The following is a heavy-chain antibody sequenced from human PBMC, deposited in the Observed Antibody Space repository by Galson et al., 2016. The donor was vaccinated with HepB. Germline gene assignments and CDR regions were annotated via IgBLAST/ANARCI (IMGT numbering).Heavy chain of an antibody. J-gene: IGHJ4*02. CDR1: GFTVSYNY. CDR3: ARDVSAGSYYFDY. Sequence: GSLRLSCAVSGFTVSYNYMNWVRQAPGKGLEWVSVIYSDGDTYYADSVKGRFTISRDNSKNTLYLQMNSLRAEDTAVYYCARDVSAGSYYFDYWGQGILVIVSS. D-gene: IGHD3-10*01. V-gene: IGHV3-53*01. CDR2: IYSDGDT.